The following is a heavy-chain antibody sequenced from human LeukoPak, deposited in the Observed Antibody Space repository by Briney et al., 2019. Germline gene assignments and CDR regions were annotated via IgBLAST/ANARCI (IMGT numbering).Heavy chain of an antibody. Sequence: ASVKVSCKASGYTFTGYYMHWVRQAPGQGLEWMGWINPNSGNTEYAQKFQGRVTMTRDASISTAYMELSRLRSDDTAVYYCARAAGAAPFDYWGQGTLVTVSS. D-gene: IGHD6-19*01. CDR2: INPNSGNT. J-gene: IGHJ4*02. V-gene: IGHV1-2*02. CDR3: ARAAGAAPFDY. CDR1: GYTFTGYY.